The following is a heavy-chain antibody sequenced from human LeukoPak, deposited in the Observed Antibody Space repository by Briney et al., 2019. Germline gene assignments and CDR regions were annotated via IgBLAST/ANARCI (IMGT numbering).Heavy chain of an antibody. CDR2: ISYDGSNK. CDR1: GFTFSSYA. CDR3: ARDPEYYDFWSGYYPPYYFDY. D-gene: IGHD3-3*01. J-gene: IGHJ4*02. Sequence: GRPLRLSCAASGFTFSSYAMHWVRQAPGKGLEWVAVISYDGSNKYYADSVKGRFTISRDNSKNTLYLQMNSLRAEDTAVYYCARDPEYYDFWSGYYPPYYFDYWGQGTLVTVSS. V-gene: IGHV3-30-3*01.